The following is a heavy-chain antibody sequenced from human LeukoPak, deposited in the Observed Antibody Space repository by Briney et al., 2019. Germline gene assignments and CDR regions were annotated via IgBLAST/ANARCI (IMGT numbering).Heavy chain of an antibody. CDR1: GYIFTNYC. CDR2: IYPADSDT. V-gene: IGHV5-51*01. Sequence: GESLKISCKGSGYIFTNYCIVWARQMPGKGLEWMGIIYPADSDTRYSPSFQGQVSISVDKSINTAYLQWTSLKASDTAMYYSARTDYNFWFDPWGQGTLVTVSS. CDR3: ARTDYNFWFDP. J-gene: IGHJ5*02. D-gene: IGHD5-24*01.